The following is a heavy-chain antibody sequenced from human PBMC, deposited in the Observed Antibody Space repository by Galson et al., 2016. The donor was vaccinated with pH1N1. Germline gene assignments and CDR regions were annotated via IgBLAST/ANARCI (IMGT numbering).Heavy chain of an antibody. D-gene: IGHD3-22*01. CDR3: ASSYYDTGGFSPFDY. V-gene: IGHV4-34*01. CDR1: GGSFSGYY. Sequence: LTCSVYGGSFSGYYWSWIRQAPGKGLEWIGQINHGGSSNYNPSLRSRVTISVDASKNQFSLKLTSVTAADTAVYYCASSYYDTGGFSPFDYWGQGTLVTVSS. J-gene: IGHJ4*02. CDR2: INHGGSS.